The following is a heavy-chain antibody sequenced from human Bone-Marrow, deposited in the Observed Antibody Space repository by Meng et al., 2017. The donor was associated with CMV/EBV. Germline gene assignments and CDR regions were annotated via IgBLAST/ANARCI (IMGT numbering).Heavy chain of an antibody. CDR2: IWYDGSNK. J-gene: IGHJ6*02. CDR3: AKGIYGSGSYPFGNGYYYYYGMDV. V-gene: IGHV3-33*06. Sequence: GGSLRLSCAASGFTFSSYGMHWVRQAPGKGLEWVAVIWYDGSNKYYADSVKGRFTISRDNSKNTLYLQMNSLRAEDTAVYYCAKGIYGSGSYPFGNGYYYYYGMDVWGQGTTVTVSS. CDR1: GFTFSSYG. D-gene: IGHD3-10*01.